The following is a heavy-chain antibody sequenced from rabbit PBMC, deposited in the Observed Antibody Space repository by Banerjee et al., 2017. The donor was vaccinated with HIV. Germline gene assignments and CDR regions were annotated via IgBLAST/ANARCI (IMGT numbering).Heavy chain of an antibody. D-gene: IGHD2-1*01. CDR1: GFSLSNNYV. J-gene: IGHJ4*01. CDR2: IGAHSSGST. V-gene: IGHV1S45*01. Sequence: QEQLQESGGGLFQPGGSLALTCKASGFSLSNNYVMCWVRQAPGKGLEWIACIGAHSSGSTWYASWVNGRFPISKTSSTTVTLQMTSLTAADTASYFCARGDDSDAIYFNLWGPGALVTVS. CDR3: ARGDDSDAIYFNL.